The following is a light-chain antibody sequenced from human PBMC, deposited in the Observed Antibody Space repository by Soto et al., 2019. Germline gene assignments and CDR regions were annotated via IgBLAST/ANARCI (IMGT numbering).Light chain of an antibody. CDR3: SSYTSTSTVI. CDR1: SSDIGGYKY. V-gene: IGLV2-14*01. J-gene: IGLJ7*01. Sequence: QSVLTQPASVSGSPGQSITISCTGTSSDIGGYKYVSWYQQHPDKAPKLMIYEVTNRPSGVSNRFSGSKSGNTASLTISGLQAEDEAEYYCSSYTSTSTVIFGGGTQLTVL. CDR2: EVT.